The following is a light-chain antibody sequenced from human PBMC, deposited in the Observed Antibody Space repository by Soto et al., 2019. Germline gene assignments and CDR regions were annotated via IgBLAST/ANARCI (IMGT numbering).Light chain of an antibody. V-gene: IGKV1-5*01. Sequence: DIQMTQSPSTLSASVGDSVTITCRASQSISSWLAWYQQKQGQATQLLISDASSLERGGPPRFSGSGSGTAFTLTISSRQQADFAAYYCQQHNSYTPYTFGQGTKLEIK. J-gene: IGKJ2*01. CDR1: QSISSW. CDR2: DAS. CDR3: QQHNSYTPYT.